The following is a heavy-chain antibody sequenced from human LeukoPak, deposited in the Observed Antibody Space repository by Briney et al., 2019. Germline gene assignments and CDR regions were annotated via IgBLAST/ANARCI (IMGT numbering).Heavy chain of an antibody. J-gene: IGHJ5*02. CDR1: GGSISSYY. D-gene: IGHD3-3*01. Sequence: RPSETLSLTCTVSGGSISSYYWSWIRQPPGKGLGWIGYIYYSGSTNYNPSLKSRVTISVDTSKNQFSLKLSSVAAADTAVYYCASLNDFWSGHAWGQGTLVTVSS. V-gene: IGHV4-59*01. CDR3: ASLNDFWSGHA. CDR2: IYYSGST.